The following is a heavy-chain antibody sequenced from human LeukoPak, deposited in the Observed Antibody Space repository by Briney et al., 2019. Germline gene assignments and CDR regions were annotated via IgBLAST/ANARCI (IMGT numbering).Heavy chain of an antibody. Sequence: GGSLRLSCAASGFTFSSYAMHWVRQAPGKGLEWVAVIAYDGSNKYYADSVKGRFTISRDNSKNTLYLQMNSLRAEDTAVYYCARDLVHNYDYVWGSYRTDLFDYWGQGTLVTVSS. D-gene: IGHD3-16*02. J-gene: IGHJ4*02. CDR3: ARDLVHNYDYVWGSYRTDLFDY. V-gene: IGHV3-30-3*01. CDR1: GFTFSSYA. CDR2: IAYDGSNK.